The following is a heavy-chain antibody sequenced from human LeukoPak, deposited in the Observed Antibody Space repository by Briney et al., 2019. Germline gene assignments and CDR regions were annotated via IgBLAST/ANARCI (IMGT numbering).Heavy chain of an antibody. Sequence: APVKVSCKASGGTFSSYAISWVRQAPGQGLEWMGGIIPIFGTANYAQRFQGRVTITADESTSTAYMELSSLRSEDTAVYYCARLTYDTRNYYFDYWGQGTLVTVSS. CDR3: ARLTYDTRNYYFDY. V-gene: IGHV1-69*13. D-gene: IGHD3-9*01. CDR2: IIPIFGTA. CDR1: GGTFSSYA. J-gene: IGHJ4*02.